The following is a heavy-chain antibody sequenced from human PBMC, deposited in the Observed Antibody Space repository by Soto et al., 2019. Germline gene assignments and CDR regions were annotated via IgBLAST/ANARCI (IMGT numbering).Heavy chain of an antibody. V-gene: IGHV4-59*01. CDR2: IYYSGST. D-gene: IGHD1-26*01. Sequence: SETLSLTCTVSGGSISSYYWSWIRQPPGKGLEWIGYIYYSGSTNYNPSLKSRVTISVDTSKNQFSLKLSSVTAADTAVYYCARRSGSYAFDIWGQGTMVTVSS. CDR1: GGSISSYY. J-gene: IGHJ3*02. CDR3: ARRSGSYAFDI.